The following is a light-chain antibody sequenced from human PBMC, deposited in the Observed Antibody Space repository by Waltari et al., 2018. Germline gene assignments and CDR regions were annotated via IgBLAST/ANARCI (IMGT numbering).Light chain of an antibody. J-gene: IGLJ2*01. CDR1: DIASKR. CDR2: YNS. Sequence: SYVLTQPPSVSVAPGMTARITCEGTDIASKRFHWYQQRPGQAPVLVMYYNSDRPSGIPERFSGSNSGNTATLTITRVEAGDVADYYCQVWHTGTNHVVFGGGTKLTVL. V-gene: IGLV3-21*04. CDR3: QVWHTGTNHVV.